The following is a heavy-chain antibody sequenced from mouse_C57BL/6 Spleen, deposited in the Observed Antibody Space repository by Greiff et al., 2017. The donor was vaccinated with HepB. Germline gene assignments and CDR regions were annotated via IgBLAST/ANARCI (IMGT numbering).Heavy chain of an antibody. CDR2: IDPNSGGT. V-gene: IGHV1-72*01. CDR1: GYTFTSYW. J-gene: IGHJ4*01. CDR3: ARERGLYDDYDEGYAMDY. D-gene: IGHD2-4*01. Sequence: QVQLQQPGAELVKPGASVKLSCKASGYTFTSYWMHWVKQRPGRGLEWIGRIDPNSGGTKYNEKFKSKATLTVDKPSSTAYMQLSSLTSEDSAVCYCARERGLYDDYDEGYAMDYWGQGTSVTVSS.